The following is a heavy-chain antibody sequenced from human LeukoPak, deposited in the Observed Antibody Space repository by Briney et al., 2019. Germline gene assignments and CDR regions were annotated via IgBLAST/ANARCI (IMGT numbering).Heavy chain of an antibody. V-gene: IGHV3-33*01. CDR1: GFTFSSYG. Sequence: PGGSLRLSCAASGFTFSSYGMHWVRQAPGKGLEWVAVIWYDGSNKYHADSVKGRFTISRDNSKNTLYLQMNSLRAEDTAVYYCARDLYYDSSGYKKWGQGTLVTVSS. CDR2: IWYDGSNK. D-gene: IGHD3-22*01. J-gene: IGHJ4*02. CDR3: ARDLYYDSSGYKK.